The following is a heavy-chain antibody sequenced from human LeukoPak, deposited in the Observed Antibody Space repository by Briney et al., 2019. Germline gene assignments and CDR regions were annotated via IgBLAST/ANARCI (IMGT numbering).Heavy chain of an antibody. V-gene: IGHV1-69*01. CDR3: ASLYYYDSSGYLPD. Sequence: SVTVSSTPSVGTFTTYAISWVRQAPGQGLEWKGGIIPIFGTANYAQKFQGRVTITADESTSTAYMELSSLRSEDTAVYYCASLYYYDSSGYLPDWGQGTLVTVSS. CDR2: IIPIFGTA. D-gene: IGHD3-22*01. CDR1: VGTFTTYA. J-gene: IGHJ4*02.